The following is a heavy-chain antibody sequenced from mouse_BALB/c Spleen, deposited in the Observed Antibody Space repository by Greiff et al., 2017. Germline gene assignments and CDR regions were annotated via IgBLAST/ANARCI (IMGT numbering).Heavy chain of an antibody. V-gene: IGHV1-84*02. D-gene: IGHD1-1*01. Sequence: QVQLQQSGPELVKPGASVKISCKASGYTFTDYYINWVKQKPGQGLEWIGWIYPGSGNTKYNEKFKGKATLTVDTSSSTAYMQLSSLTSEDTAVYLCARSTTVVASRDWFAYWGQGTLVTVSA. CDR2: IYPGSGNT. CDR3: ARSTTVVASRDWFAY. J-gene: IGHJ3*01. CDR1: GYTFTDYY.